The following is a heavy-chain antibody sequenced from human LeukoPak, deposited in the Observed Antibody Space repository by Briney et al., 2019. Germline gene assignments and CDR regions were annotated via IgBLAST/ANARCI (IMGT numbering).Heavy chain of an antibody. V-gene: IGHV3-7*03. CDR3: TRTRTAFDF. Sequence: PGGCLRLSCAASGLTFSSYWMSWVRQAPGKGLECVANIKQDGSEKYYVDSVKGRFTISRDNAKNSLYLQMNSLGAEDTAVYYCTRTRTAFDFWGQGTMVTVSS. CDR1: GLTFSSYW. CDR2: IKQDGSEK. J-gene: IGHJ3*01.